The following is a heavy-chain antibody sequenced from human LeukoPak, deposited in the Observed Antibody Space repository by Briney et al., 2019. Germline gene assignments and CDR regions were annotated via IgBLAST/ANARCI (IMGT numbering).Heavy chain of an antibody. V-gene: IGHV3-48*01. D-gene: IGHD3-3*01. CDR3: ARDAASGNNWFDP. J-gene: IGHJ5*02. CDR2: ISSSSSSA. Sequence: GGSLRLSCAASGFTFSSYSMNWVRQAPGKGLEWVSYISSSSSSAYYADSVRGRFTISRDNTKKSLYLLMDSLRAEDTAVYYCARDAASGNNWFDPWGQGTLVTVSS. CDR1: GFTFSSYS.